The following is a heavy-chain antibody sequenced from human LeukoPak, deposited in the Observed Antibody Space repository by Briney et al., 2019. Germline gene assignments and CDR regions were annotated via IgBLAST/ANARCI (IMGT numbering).Heavy chain of an antibody. D-gene: IGHD2-2*02. Sequence: ASVKVSCKASGYIFTSYDISWVRQATGQGLEWMGWMNPNSGNTGYAQKFQGRVTITRNTSISTAYMELSSLRSEDTAVYYCARESYCSSTSCYTAIDYWGQGTLVTVSS. CDR2: MNPNSGNT. V-gene: IGHV1-8*03. J-gene: IGHJ4*02. CDR3: ARESYCSSTSCYTAIDY. CDR1: GYIFTSYD.